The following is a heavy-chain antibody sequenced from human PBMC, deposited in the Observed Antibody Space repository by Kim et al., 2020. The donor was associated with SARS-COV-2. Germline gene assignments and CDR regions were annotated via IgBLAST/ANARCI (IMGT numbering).Heavy chain of an antibody. D-gene: IGHD2-15*01. Sequence: YAQGLLGRATMTTDTSTNTAYMEVRSLGSDDSAVYYCARDRGIGYYGMDVWGQGTTVTVSS. CDR3: ARDRGIGYYGMDV. V-gene: IGHV1-18*01. J-gene: IGHJ6*02.